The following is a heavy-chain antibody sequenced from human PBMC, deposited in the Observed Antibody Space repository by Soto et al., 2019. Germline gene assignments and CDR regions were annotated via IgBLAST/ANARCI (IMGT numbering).Heavy chain of an antibody. J-gene: IGHJ4*02. CDR1: GFTFSSYA. V-gene: IGHV3-30*04. D-gene: IGHD2-15*01. Sequence: GGSLRLSCAASGFTFSSYAMHWVRQAPGKGLEWVAFISYDGRDKFYADSVKGRFTISRDNSKNTLYLQMNSLRAEDTAVYYCARERDSFDDWGQGTLVTVSS. CDR2: ISYDGRDK. CDR3: ARERDSFDD.